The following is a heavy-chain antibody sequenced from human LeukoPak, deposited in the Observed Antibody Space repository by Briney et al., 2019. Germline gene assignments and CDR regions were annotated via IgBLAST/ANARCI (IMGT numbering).Heavy chain of an antibody. J-gene: IGHJ4*02. CDR1: GYTFTNYG. D-gene: IGHD3-10*01. Sequence: ASVKVSCKASGYTFTNYGINWVRRAPGQGLEWMGWISPYNGNTNYAQKFQGRVTMTSDTPTSTAYMELRSLRFDDTAVYYCARRFGSDGDYWGQGTPVTVSS. CDR2: ISPYNGNT. CDR3: ARRFGSDGDY. V-gene: IGHV1-18*01.